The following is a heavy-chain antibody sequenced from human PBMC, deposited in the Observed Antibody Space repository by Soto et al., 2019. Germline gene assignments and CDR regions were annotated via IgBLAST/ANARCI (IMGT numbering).Heavy chain of an antibody. CDR3: AREVDGFWSGYVVS. Sequence: GGSLRLSCAASRVTFSSYSMNWVRQAPGKGLEWVSYISSSSSTTYYADSVKGGFTISGDNARKSLYLQMNSLRDEDTAVYYCAREVDGFWSGYVVSWGQGTLVTVSS. V-gene: IGHV3-48*02. CDR2: ISSSSSTT. CDR1: RVTFSSYS. D-gene: IGHD3-3*01. J-gene: IGHJ5*02.